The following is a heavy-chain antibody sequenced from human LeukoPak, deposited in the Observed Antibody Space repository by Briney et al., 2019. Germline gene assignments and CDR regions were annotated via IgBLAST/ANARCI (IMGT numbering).Heavy chain of an antibody. V-gene: IGHV3-7*03. CDR2: IKEDGSEK. J-gene: IGHJ4*02. CDR1: GFTFSNYW. Sequence: GGSLRLSCAVSGFTFSNYWMSWVRQAPGKGLEWVANIKEDGSEKYYVDSVRGRLTISRDNSKNTVYLQMSSLRAEDTAVYYCTRDSTTFRFGYWGQGTLVTVSS. CDR3: TRDSTTFRFGY. D-gene: IGHD4-11*01.